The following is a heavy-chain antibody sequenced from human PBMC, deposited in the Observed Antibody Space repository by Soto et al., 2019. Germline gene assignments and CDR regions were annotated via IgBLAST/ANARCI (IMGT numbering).Heavy chain of an antibody. D-gene: IGHD6-13*01. J-gene: IGHJ6*02. V-gene: IGHV3-23*01. CDR1: GFTFSSYA. Sequence: EVQLLESGGGLVQPGGSLRLSCAASGFTFSSYAMSWVLQAPGKGLEWVSAISGSGGSTYYADSVKGRFTISRDNSKNTLYLQMNSLRAEDTAVYYCAKVGYSRSSFGMDVWGQGTTVTVSS. CDR3: AKVGYSRSSFGMDV. CDR2: ISGSGGST.